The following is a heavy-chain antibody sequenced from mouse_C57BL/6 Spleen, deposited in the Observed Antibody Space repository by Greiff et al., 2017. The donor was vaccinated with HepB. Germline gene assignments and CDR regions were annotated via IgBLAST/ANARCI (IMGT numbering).Heavy chain of an antibody. J-gene: IGHJ1*03. CDR3: AIWGSRRYFDV. CDR1: GYTFTSYW. CDR2: IHPSDSDT. Sequence: VQLQQPGAELVKPGASVKVSCKASGYTFTSYWMHWVKQRPGQGLEWIGRIHPSDSDTNYNQKFKGKATLTVDKSSSTAYMQLSSRTSEDSAVYYCAIWGSRRYFDVWGTGTTVTVSS. V-gene: IGHV1-74*01. D-gene: IGHD1-1*01.